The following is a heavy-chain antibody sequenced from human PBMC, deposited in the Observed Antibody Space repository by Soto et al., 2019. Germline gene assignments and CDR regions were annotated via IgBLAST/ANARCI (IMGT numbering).Heavy chain of an antibody. V-gene: IGHV4-34*01. CDR1: GGSFSGYY. CDR3: AREVTTVTFYYYYGMDV. D-gene: IGHD4-4*01. J-gene: IGHJ6*02. Sequence: PSETLSLTCAVYGGSFSGYYWSWIRQPPGKGLEWIGEINHSGSTNYNPSLKSRVTISVDTSKNQFSLKLSSVTAADTAVYYRAREVTTVTFYYYYGMDVWGQGTTVTVSS. CDR2: INHSGST.